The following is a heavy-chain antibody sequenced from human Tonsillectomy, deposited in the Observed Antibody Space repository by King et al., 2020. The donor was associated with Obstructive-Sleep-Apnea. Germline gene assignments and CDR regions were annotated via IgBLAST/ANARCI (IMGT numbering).Heavy chain of an antibody. Sequence: VQLVESGGGLVQPGGSLRLSCAVSGFTFSSCAMSWVRQAPGKGLEWVSTISPSGGSTYYADSVKGRFTISRDNSKNTRYLQMNILRAEDTAVYYCAKDRTGATPFDSWGHGTLVTVSS. CDR1: GFTFSSCA. D-gene: IGHD1-26*01. CDR3: AKDRTGATPFDS. CDR2: ISPSGGST. V-gene: IGHV3-23*04. J-gene: IGHJ5*01.